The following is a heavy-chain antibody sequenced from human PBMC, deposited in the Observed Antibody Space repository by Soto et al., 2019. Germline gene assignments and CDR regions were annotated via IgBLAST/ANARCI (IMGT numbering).Heavy chain of an antibody. J-gene: IGHJ6*02. CDR2: ISSNGGST. CDR1: GFTFSSYA. CDR3: ARTIYDTYGMDV. D-gene: IGHD3-3*01. V-gene: IGHV3-64*01. Sequence: EVQLVESGGGLVQPGGSLRLSCAASGFTFSSYAMHWVRQAPGKGLEYVSAISSNGGSTYYANSVKGRFTISRDNSKNTRYLQMGSLRAEDMAVYYCARTIYDTYGMDVWGQGTTVTVSS.